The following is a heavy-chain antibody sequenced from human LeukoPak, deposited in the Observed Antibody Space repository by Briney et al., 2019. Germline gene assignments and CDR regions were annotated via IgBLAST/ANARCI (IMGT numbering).Heavy chain of an antibody. J-gene: IGHJ6*02. D-gene: IGHD3-10*01. CDR3: ARDFDGSGSYYYYYYYYYGMDV. CDR2: ISYDGSNK. CDR1: GFTFSSSW. Sequence: GGSLRLSCAASGFTFSSSWMNWVRQAPGKGLEWVAVISYDGSNKYYADSVKGRFTISRDNSKNTLYLQMNSLRAEDTAVYYCARDFDGSGSYYYYYYYYYGMDVWGQGTTVTVSS. V-gene: IGHV3-30*03.